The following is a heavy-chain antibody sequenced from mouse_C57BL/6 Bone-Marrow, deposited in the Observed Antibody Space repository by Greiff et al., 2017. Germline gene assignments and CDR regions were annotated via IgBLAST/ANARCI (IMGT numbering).Heavy chain of an antibody. Sequence: DVKLQQSGPELVKPGASVKISCKASGYTFTDYYMNWVKQSHGKSLEWIGDINPNNGGTSYNQKFKGKATLTVDKSSSTAYMELRSLTSEDSAVYYCARETDIGEAMDYWGQGTSVTVSS. D-gene: IGHD3-1*01. CDR2: INPNNGGT. J-gene: IGHJ4*01. CDR1: GYTFTDYY. V-gene: IGHV1-26*01. CDR3: ARETDIGEAMDY.